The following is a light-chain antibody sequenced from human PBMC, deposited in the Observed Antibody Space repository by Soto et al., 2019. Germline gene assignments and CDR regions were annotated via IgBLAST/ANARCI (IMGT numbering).Light chain of an antibody. CDR3: SSYTSSSPRV. V-gene: IGLV2-14*01. Sequence: SALTQPASVSGSPGQSITISCTGTSSDVGGYNYVSWYQQHPGKAPKLMIYEVSNRPSGVSNRFSGSKSGNTASLTISGLQAEGEADYYCSSYTSSSPRVFGGGTKVTVL. J-gene: IGLJ2*01. CDR2: EVS. CDR1: SSDVGGYNY.